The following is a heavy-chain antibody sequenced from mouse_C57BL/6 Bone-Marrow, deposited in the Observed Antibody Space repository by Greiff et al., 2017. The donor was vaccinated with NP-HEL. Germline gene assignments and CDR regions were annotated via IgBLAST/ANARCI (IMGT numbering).Heavy chain of an antibody. CDR3: ARKGGYDCYAMDY. D-gene: IGHD2-2*01. V-gene: IGHV1-69*01. CDR1: GYTFTSYW. Sequence: QVHVKQPGAELVMPGASVKLSCKASGYTFTSYWMHWVKQRPGQGLEWIGELDPSDSYTNYNQKFKGKSTLTVDKSSSTAYMQLSSLTSEDSAVYYCARKGGYDCYAMDYWGQGTSVTVSS. CDR2: LDPSDSYT. J-gene: IGHJ4*01.